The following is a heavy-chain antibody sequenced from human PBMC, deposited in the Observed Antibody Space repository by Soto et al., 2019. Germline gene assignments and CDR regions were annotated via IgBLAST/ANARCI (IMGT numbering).Heavy chain of an antibody. D-gene: IGHD3-9*01. CDR2: IWYDGSNK. CDR3: ATRGGLLRYFDWSSGSDAFDI. Sequence: GGSLILSCAASGFSFSYSAMHWVRQAPGERLEWVAIIWYDGSNKYYADSVKGRFIISRDNSDNTLYLQMSSLRAEDTAVYYCATRGGLLRYFDWSSGSDAFDIWGQGTMVTV. V-gene: IGHV3-33*03. J-gene: IGHJ3*02. CDR1: GFSFSYSA.